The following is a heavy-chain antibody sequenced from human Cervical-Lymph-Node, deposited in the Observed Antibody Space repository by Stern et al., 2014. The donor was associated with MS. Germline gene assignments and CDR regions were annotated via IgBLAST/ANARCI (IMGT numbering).Heavy chain of an antibody. CDR3: ARSRIELSAFDI. V-gene: IGHV3-11*06. CDR2: ISSSSSYT. Sequence: VQLVESGGGLVKPGGSLRLSCAASGFTFSDYYMSWIRQAPGKGLEWVSYISSSSSYTNYADSVKGRFTISRDNAKNSLYLQMNSLRAEDTAVYYCARSRIELSAFDIWGQGTMVTVSS. CDR1: GFTFSDYY. D-gene: IGHD5-18*01. J-gene: IGHJ3*02.